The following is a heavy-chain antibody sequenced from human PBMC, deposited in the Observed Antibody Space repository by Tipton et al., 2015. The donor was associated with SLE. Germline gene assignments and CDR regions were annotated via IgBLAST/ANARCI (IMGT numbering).Heavy chain of an antibody. Sequence: TLSLTCTVSGGSISSSSYYWGWIRQPPGKGLEWIGSIYHSGSTYYNPSLKSRVTISVDTSKNQFSLRLSSVTAADTAVYYCARGGRYIGSYYYFDYWGQGTLVTVSS. CDR2: IYHSGST. V-gene: IGHV4-39*07. CDR1: GGSISSSSYY. CDR3: ARGGRYIGSYYYFDY. D-gene: IGHD1-26*01. J-gene: IGHJ4*02.